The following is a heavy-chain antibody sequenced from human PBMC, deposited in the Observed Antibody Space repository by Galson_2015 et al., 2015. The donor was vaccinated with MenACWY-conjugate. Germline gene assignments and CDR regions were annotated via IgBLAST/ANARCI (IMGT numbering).Heavy chain of an antibody. V-gene: IGHV1-3*01. CDR2: VNAGNGNT. Sequence: SVKVSCKASGYTFTSYAMHWVRQAPGQRLEWMGWVNAGNGNTKYSQKLQGRVTITRDTSASTAYMELSSLRSEDTAVYYCARDEAGYYDYVWGSYSLDYWGQGTLVTVSS. D-gene: IGHD3-16*02. J-gene: IGHJ4*02. CDR1: GYTFTSYA. CDR3: ARDEAGYYDYVWGSYSLDY.